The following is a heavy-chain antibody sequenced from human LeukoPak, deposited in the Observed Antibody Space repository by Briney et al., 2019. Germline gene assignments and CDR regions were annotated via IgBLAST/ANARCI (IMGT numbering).Heavy chain of an antibody. CDR1: GFTLSSYA. J-gene: IGHJ6*02. V-gene: IGHV3-30-3*01. Sequence: GGSLRLSCAASGFTLSSYAMHWVRQAPGKGLEWVAVISYDGSNKYYADSVKGRFTISRDNSKNTLYLQMNSLRAEDTAVYYCARVKEYYYYYGMDVWGQGTTVTVSS. CDR3: ARVKEYYYYYGMDV. CDR2: ISYDGSNK.